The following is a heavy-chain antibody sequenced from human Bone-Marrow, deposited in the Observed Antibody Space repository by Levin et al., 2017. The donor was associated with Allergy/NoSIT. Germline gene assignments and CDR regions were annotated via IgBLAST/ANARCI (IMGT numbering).Heavy chain of an antibody. CDR2: ISSDESKI. Sequence: GESLKISCAASGVTFSTEGMNWVRQAPGKGLEWVAVISSDESKIHYADSVKGRFTISRDTSKNTLYLQMNSLRPEDTAVYYCAGLGGLPYWGQGTLVTVSS. J-gene: IGHJ4*02. CDR3: AGLGGLPY. D-gene: IGHD3-16*01. CDR1: GVTFSTEG. V-gene: IGHV3-30*03.